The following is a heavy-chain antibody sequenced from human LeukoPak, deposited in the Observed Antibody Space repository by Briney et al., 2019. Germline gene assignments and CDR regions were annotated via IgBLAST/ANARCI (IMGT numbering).Heavy chain of an antibody. Sequence: SVKVSCKASGGNFNTYNINWVRQAPGQGLEWMGRIIPILVKPIYAQKFQGRVTITADKSTSTAYLELSSLISEDAAVYYCARAGYRVDVWGQGTTVTVS. J-gene: IGHJ6*02. CDR1: GGNFNTYN. D-gene: IGHD2-15*01. CDR3: ARAGYRVDV. CDR2: IIPILVKP. V-gene: IGHV1-69*02.